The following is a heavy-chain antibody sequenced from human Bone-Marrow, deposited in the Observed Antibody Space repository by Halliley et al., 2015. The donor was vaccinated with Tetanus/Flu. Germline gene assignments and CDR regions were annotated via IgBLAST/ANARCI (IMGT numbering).Heavy chain of an antibody. V-gene: IGHV1-8*02. Sequence: QLVQSGAEVKKPGASVKVSCKASGYSFSSYDITWVRQATGQGLEWMGWMNPNSGNTGYAQKFKGRVIMTGDITMSTAYMEMSSITAEDTAVYYCAGALRNQLVSGSWGQGTLVTVSS. J-gene: IGHJ5*02. CDR3: AGALRNQLVSGS. D-gene: IGHD6-6*01. CDR1: GYSFSSYD. CDR2: MNPNSGNT.